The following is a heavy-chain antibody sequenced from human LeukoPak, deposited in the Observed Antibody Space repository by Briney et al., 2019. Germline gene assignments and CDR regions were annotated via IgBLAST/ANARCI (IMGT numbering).Heavy chain of an antibody. D-gene: IGHD3-10*02. J-gene: IGHJ4*02. CDR2: IYYSGST. CDR3: ARAPGDARVELDY. V-gene: IGHV4-59*12. CDR1: GGSISSYY. Sequence: SETLPLTCTVSGGSISSYYWSWIRQPPGKGLEWIGSIYYSGSTYYNPSLKSRVTISVDKSKNQFSLKLSSVTAADTAVYYCARAPGDARVELDYWGQGTLVTVSS.